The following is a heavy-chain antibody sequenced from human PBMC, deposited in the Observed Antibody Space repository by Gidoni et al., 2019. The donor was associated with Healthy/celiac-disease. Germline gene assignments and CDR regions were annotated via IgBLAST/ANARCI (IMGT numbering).Heavy chain of an antibody. CDR3: ARGGGNRPYYYYYMDV. Sequence: QVQLQESGPGLVKPSETLSLTCTVSGGSISSYYWSWIRQPPGKGLEWIGYIYYSGSTNYNPSLKSRVTISVDTSKNQFSLKLSSVTAADTAVYYCARGGGNRPYYYYYMDVWGKGTTVTVSS. J-gene: IGHJ6*03. V-gene: IGHV4-59*01. D-gene: IGHD3-16*01. CDR1: GGSISSYY. CDR2: IYYSGST.